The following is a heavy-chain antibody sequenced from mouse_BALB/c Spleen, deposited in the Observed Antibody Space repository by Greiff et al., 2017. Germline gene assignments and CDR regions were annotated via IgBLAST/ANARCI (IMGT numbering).Heavy chain of an antibody. D-gene: IGHD1-1*01. V-gene: IGHV1-14*01. Sequence: EVQLQQSGPELVKPGASVKMSCKASGYTFTSYVMHWVKQKPGQGLEWIGYINPYNDGTKYNEKFKGKATLTSDKSSSTAYMELSSLTSEDSAVYYCARGDYYGSGGYYYAMDYWGQGTSVTVSS. J-gene: IGHJ4*01. CDR3: ARGDYYGSGGYYYAMDY. CDR2: INPYNDGT. CDR1: GYTFTSYV.